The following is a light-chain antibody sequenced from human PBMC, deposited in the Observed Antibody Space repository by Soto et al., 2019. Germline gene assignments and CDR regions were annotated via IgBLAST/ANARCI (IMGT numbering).Light chain of an antibody. CDR2: TNN. CDR3: AAWDDSLNGYL. V-gene: IGLV1-44*01. J-gene: IGLJ1*01. Sequence: QSVLTQPPSASGTPGRRVTISCSGGSSNIGSNTVNWYQQLPGTAPKVLIYTNNQRPSGVPDRFSGSKSGTPASLAISRLQSEDEAEYYCAAWDDSLNGYLFGSGTKLTVL. CDR1: SSNIGSNT.